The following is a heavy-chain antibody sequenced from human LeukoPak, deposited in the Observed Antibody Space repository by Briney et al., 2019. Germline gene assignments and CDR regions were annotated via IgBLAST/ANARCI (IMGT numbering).Heavy chain of an antibody. CDR1: GFTFSSYE. Sequence: PGGSLRLSCAASGFTFSSYEMNWVRQAPGKGLEWVSYISSSGSTIYYADSVKGRFTISRDNAKNSLYLQMNSLRAEDTAVYYCARDRLAAAGTYWYFDLWGRGTLVTVSS. J-gene: IGHJ2*01. CDR3: ARDRLAAAGTYWYFDL. V-gene: IGHV3-48*03. CDR2: ISSSGSTI. D-gene: IGHD6-13*01.